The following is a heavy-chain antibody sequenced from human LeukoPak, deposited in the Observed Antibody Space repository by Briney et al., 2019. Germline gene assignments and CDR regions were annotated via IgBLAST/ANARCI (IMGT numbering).Heavy chain of an antibody. CDR1: GFTFNSYG. D-gene: IGHD2-21*02. J-gene: IGHJ3*01. Sequence: PGRSLRISCAASGFTFNSYGMHWVRQAPGKGLEWVAVILYDGSKKDYADSVEGRFTISRDNSKNTLYLQMNGLRAEDTAVYYYARTPTDCGGDCYNVFNLWGQGTMVTVSS. V-gene: IGHV3-33*05. CDR3: ARTPTDCGGDCYNVFNL. CDR2: ILYDGSKK.